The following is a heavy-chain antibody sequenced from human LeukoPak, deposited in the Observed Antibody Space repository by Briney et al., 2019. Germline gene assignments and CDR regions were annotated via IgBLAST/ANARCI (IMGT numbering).Heavy chain of an antibody. CDR1: GGSITSGDYS. D-gene: IGHD3-22*01. V-gene: IGHV4-30-4*07. J-gene: IGHJ6*03. Sequence: SETLSLTCAVSGGSITSGDYSWSWIRQPPGKGLEWIGYIYYSGSTYYNPSLKSRVTISADTSKNQFSLKLSSVTAADTAVYYCARGRGDSSGYYYVGSYYYMDVWGKGTTVTVSS. CDR3: ARGRGDSSGYYYVGSYYYMDV. CDR2: IYYSGST.